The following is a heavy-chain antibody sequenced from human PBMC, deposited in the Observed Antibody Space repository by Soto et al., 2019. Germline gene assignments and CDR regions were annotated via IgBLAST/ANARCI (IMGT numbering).Heavy chain of an antibody. CDR1: GFDFYKYA. D-gene: IGHD2-21*01. J-gene: IGHJ5*02. CDR3: AKTGVLWSPFDP. Sequence: GGSLRLSCAASGFDFYKYAMSWVRQAPGKGLEWVSSISIAGGTTYYADSVKGRFTISRDNSKNSLYLQMNSLRAEDTAIYYCAKTGVLWSPFDPWGRGTLVTVSS. CDR2: ISIAGGTT. V-gene: IGHV3-23*01.